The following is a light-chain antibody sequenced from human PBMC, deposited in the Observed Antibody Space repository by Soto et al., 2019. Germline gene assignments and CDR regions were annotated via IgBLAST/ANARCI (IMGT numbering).Light chain of an antibody. V-gene: IGKV1-6*01. CDR1: QGIGSD. CDR2: AAS. J-gene: IGKJ4*01. Sequence: AIEMTRPPSSLSASVGDKVTIPCRASQGIGSDLAWYQQRPGKAPKLLIYAASSLQSGVPSRFSGSGSGTDFTLTISSLQPEDFANYYCLQDYNLLTFGGGTKVE. CDR3: LQDYNLLT.